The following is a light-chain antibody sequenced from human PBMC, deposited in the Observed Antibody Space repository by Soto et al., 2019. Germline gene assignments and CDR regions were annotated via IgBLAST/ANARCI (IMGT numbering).Light chain of an antibody. V-gene: IGKV1-33*01. CDR1: QGIGSY. Sequence: DIHMTQSPSSLSASVGHRVTITCQAIQGIGSYLNWYQQRPWKSHKLLLLDASSLDKGVPSRLCGSGSGTDFTFPISSMQSADIVTYYCQQYYNVQITFGQGTRVEIK. CDR2: DAS. J-gene: IGKJ5*01. CDR3: QQYYNVQIT.